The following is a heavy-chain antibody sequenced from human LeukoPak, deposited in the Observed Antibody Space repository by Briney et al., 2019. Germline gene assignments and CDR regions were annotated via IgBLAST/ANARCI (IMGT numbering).Heavy chain of an antibody. CDR3: ASHFLFYDFWSGYYLVVFDY. V-gene: IGHV4-34*01. J-gene: IGHJ4*02. Sequence: PSETLSLTCAVYGGSFSGYYWSWIRQPPGKGLEWIGEINHSGSTNYNPSLKSRVTISVDTSKNQFSLKLSSVTAADTAVYYCASHFLFYDFWSGYYLVVFDYWGQGTLVTVSS. CDR2: INHSGST. CDR1: GGSFSGYY. D-gene: IGHD3-3*01.